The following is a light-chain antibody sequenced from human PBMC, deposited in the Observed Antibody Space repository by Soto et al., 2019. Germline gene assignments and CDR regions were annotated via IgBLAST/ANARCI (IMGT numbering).Light chain of an antibody. V-gene: IGKV1-5*03. J-gene: IGKJ1*01. Sequence: DIQMTQSPSTLSASVGDRVTITCRASQYISSWLAWYQQKPGKAPKLLIYKASSLESGVPSRFSGSGSGTEFTLTISSLQPDAFATYYCQQYNSQRTFGQGTKVESK. CDR2: KAS. CDR1: QYISSW. CDR3: QQYNSQRT.